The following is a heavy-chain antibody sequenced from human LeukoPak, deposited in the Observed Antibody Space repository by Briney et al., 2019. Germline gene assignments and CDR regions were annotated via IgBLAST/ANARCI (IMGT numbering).Heavy chain of an antibody. Sequence: GGALRLSCVGSGFMFSNYYMYWVRQAPGKGLVWVSRIKNAGIATIYADSVKGRFSVSRDNAKNTVYLQMSSRRAEETAVYDCARGGYGHKMDVGGEGSTATVYS. CDR1: GFMFSNYY. CDR3: ARGGYGHKMDV. J-gene: IGHJ6*04. V-gene: IGHV3-74*01. D-gene: IGHD3-10*01. CDR2: IKNAGIAT.